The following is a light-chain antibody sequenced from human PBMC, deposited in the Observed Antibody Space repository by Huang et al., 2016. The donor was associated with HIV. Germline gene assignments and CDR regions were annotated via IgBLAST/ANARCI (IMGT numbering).Light chain of an antibody. CDR3: QQSYSTPLT. CDR2: AAS. V-gene: IGKV1-39*01. CDR1: HTIATS. Sequence: DIQMTQSPSSLSASVGDRVTIAFRASHTIATSLNWYIQKPGKAPKLLVYAASNLLSGVPSRFSGSGSGTDFPLTISSLQPEDFGTFYCQQSYSTPLTFGPGTKVDIK. J-gene: IGKJ3*01.